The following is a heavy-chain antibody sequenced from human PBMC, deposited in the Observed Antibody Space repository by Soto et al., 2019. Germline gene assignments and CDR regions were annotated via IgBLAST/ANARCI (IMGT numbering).Heavy chain of an antibody. D-gene: IGHD6-19*01. J-gene: IGHJ6*02. CDR3: ARSSPYSSGWTDYYYGMDV. V-gene: IGHV5-51*01. CDR2: IYPGDSDT. Sequence: PWESLKISCKGSGYSFTSYWIGWVRQMPGKGLEWMGIIYPGDSDTRYSPSFQGQVTISADKSISTAYLQWSSLKASDTAMYYCARSSPYSSGWTDYYYGMDVWGQGTTVTVSS. CDR1: GYSFTSYW.